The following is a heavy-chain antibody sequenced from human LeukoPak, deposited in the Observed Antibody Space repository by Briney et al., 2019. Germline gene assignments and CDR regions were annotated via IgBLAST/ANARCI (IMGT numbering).Heavy chain of an antibody. Sequence: AGESLRLSCAASGFTFSSYEMNWVRQAPGKGLEWVSYISSSSSTIYYADSVKGRFTISRDNAKNSLYLQMNSLRAEDTAVYYCARRSSSWYDGYWGQGTLVTVSS. J-gene: IGHJ4*02. CDR2: ISSSSSTI. CDR3: ARRSSSWYDGY. D-gene: IGHD6-13*01. CDR1: GFTFSSYE. V-gene: IGHV3-48*01.